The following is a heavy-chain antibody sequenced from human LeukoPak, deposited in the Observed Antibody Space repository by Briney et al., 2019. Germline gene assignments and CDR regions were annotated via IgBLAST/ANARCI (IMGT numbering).Heavy chain of an antibody. CDR2: VFYSGGA. CDR3: ARNDDY. V-gene: IGHV4-34*12. J-gene: IGHJ4*02. Sequence: SETLSLTCAVYGGSFSGYYWAWIRQPPGKGLEWIGSVFYSGGAYYNPSLKSRVTISVDTSKNQFSLKLSSVTAADTAVYYCARNDDYWGQGTLVTVSS. CDR1: GGSFSGYY.